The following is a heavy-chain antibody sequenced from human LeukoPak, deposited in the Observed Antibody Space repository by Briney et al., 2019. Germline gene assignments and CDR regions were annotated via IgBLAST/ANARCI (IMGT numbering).Heavy chain of an antibody. CDR2: ISAYNGNT. D-gene: IGHD4-17*01. CDR3: ATDLAMYSTTELDY. J-gene: IGHJ4*02. Sequence: ASVKVSCKASGYTFTSYGISWVRQAPGQGLEWMGWISAYNGNTNYAQKFQGRVTMTRNTSISTAYMELSSLRSEDTAVYYCATDLAMYSTTELDYWGQGTLVTVSS. CDR1: GYTFTSYG. V-gene: IGHV1-18*01.